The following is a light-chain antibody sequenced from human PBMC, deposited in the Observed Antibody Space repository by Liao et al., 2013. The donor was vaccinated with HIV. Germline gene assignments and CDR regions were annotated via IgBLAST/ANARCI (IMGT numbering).Light chain of an antibody. CDR1: NIGGKS. Sequence: SYELTQPPSVSVAPGKTARMTCGGDNIGGKSVHWYQQQPGQAPVLVISYDSERPSGIPERFSGSNSGNTATLTISRVEAGDEADYYCQVWDSSSDHVVFGGGTKLTVL. CDR2: YDS. V-gene: IGLV3-21*01. J-gene: IGLJ2*01. CDR3: QVWDSSSDHVV.